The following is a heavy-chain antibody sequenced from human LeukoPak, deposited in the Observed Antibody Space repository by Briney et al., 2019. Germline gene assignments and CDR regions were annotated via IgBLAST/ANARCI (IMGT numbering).Heavy chain of an antibody. D-gene: IGHD2-15*01. J-gene: IGHJ4*02. Sequence: PSETLSLTCTVSGGSISSSSYYWSWIRQPAGKGLEWIGRIYTSGSTNYNPSLKSRVTISVDTSKNQFSLKLSSVTAADTAVYYCARARAFRGYCSGGSCYYFDYWGQGTLVTVSS. V-gene: IGHV4-61*02. CDR2: IYTSGST. CDR3: ARARAFRGYCSGGSCYYFDY. CDR1: GGSISSSSYY.